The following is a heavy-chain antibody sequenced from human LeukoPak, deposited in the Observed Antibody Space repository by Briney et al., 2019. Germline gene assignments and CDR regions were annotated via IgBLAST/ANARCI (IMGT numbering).Heavy chain of an antibody. CDR2: ISYDGSNK. Sequence: GGSLRLSCAASGFTFSSYAMSWVRQAPGKGLEWVAVISYDGSNKYYADSVKGRFTISRDNSKNTLYLQMNSLRAEDTAVYYCARDRVTTVTTDYYYYGMDVWGQGTTVTVSS. J-gene: IGHJ6*02. CDR3: ARDRVTTVTTDYYYYGMDV. CDR1: GFTFSSYA. V-gene: IGHV3-30-3*01. D-gene: IGHD4-17*01.